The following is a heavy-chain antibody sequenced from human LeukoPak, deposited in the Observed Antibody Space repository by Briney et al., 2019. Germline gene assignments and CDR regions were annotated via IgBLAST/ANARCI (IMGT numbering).Heavy chain of an antibody. J-gene: IGHJ6*03. CDR1: GFTFSNYW. CDR2: INSDGINT. V-gene: IGHV3-74*01. Sequence: GGTLRLSCAASGFTFSNYWMHWVRQAPGKGLVWVSRINSDGINTSYADSVKGRFTISRDNAKNTLNLQMNSLRAEDTAVYYCARGSADSSGYYFDYYYYMDVWGKGTTVTVSS. CDR3: ARGSADSSGYYFDYYYYMDV. D-gene: IGHD3-22*01.